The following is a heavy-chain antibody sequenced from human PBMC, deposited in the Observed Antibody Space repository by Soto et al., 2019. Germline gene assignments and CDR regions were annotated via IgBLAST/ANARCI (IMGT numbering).Heavy chain of an antibody. CDR3: ASGSLYGSGSYPVDY. J-gene: IGHJ4*01. CDR2: IIPLFGIL. V-gene: IGHV1-69*02. Sequence: QVQLVRSGAEVKKPGSSVNVSCKASGGTFSNHLISWVRQAPGQGLEWMGTIIPLFGILNYAQKLQGRVTISADKSTSTAYMELSSLRSDDTAVYYCASGSLYGSGSYPVDYWGQGTLVTVSS. D-gene: IGHD3-10*01. CDR1: GGTFSNHL.